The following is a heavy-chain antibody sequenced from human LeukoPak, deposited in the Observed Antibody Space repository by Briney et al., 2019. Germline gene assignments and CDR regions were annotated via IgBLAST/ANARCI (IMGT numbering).Heavy chain of an antibody. Sequence: SETLSLTCTVSGYSISSDYYWGWIRQPPGKGLEWIGSIYHSGTTYYSPSLKNRVTISVDTSKNQFSLKLSSVTAADTAVYYCMRESAYCSGGNCYNLFDPWGQGTLVTVSS. CDR1: GYSISSDYY. D-gene: IGHD2-15*01. CDR3: MRESAYCSGGNCYNLFDP. V-gene: IGHV4-38-2*02. J-gene: IGHJ5*02. CDR2: IYHSGTT.